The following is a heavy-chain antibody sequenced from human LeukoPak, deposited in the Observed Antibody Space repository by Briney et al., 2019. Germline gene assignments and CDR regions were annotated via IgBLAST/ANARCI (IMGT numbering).Heavy chain of an antibody. D-gene: IGHD3-22*01. CDR2: IYYSGIT. CDR1: GGSLSSSSYY. V-gene: IGHV4-39*07. CDR3: ARDVRGDSSAYHPRYY. J-gene: IGHJ4*02. Sequence: SETLSLTCTVSGGSLSSSSYYWGWIRHPPGTGLEWIGSIYYSGITYYNPSLRSRVTISVDTSKNQLSLKLTSVTAAGTAGYDFARDVRGDSSAYHPRYYWGQGTLVTLSS.